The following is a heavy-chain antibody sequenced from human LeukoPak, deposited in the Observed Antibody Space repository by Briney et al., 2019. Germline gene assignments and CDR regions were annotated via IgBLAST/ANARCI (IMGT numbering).Heavy chain of an antibody. J-gene: IGHJ4*02. CDR1: GFTFSNYV. CDR3: AKDFRFCSSTSCYTYYFDY. D-gene: IGHD2-2*02. CDR2: ISDSGGYT. Sequence: GGSLRLSCAASGFTFSNYVMSWVRQAPGKGLEWVSGISDSGGYTYYADSVKGRFTISRDNYKNTLYLQMNSLRAEDTAVYYCAKDFRFCSSTSCYTYYFDYWGQGTLVTVSS. V-gene: IGHV3-23*01.